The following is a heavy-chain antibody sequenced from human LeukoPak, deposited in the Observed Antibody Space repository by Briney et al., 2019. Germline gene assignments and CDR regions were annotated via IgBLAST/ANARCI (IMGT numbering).Heavy chain of an antibody. CDR3: ARGEWYCSSTSCYVNY. J-gene: IGHJ4*02. Sequence: PGRSLRLSCAASGFTFSSYVMHWVRQAPGKGLEWVAVISYDGSSKYYADSVKGRFTISRDNSKNTLYLQMNSLRAEDTAVYYCARGEWYCSSTSCYVNYWGQGTLVTVSS. V-gene: IGHV3-30*04. D-gene: IGHD2-2*01. CDR1: GFTFSSYV. CDR2: ISYDGSSK.